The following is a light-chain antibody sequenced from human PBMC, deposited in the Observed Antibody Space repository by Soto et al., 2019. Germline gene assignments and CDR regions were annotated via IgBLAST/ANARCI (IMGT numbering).Light chain of an antibody. CDR1: SSNIGNNY. Sequence: QSVLTQPPSVSAAPGQKVTISCSGSSSNIGNNYISWYQHLPGTAPKLLIYDNYKRPSGIPDRFSGSKSGTSATLGISGLQTGDEADYYCATWDSSLSTPYVFGTGTKVTVL. CDR2: DNY. V-gene: IGLV1-51*01. CDR3: ATWDSSLSTPYV. J-gene: IGLJ1*01.